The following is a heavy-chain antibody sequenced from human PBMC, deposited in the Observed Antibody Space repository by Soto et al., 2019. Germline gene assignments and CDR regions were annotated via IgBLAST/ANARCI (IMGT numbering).Heavy chain of an antibody. J-gene: IGHJ6*02. Sequence: PGGSLRLSCAASGFTFSSYAMSWVRQAPGKGLEWVSAISGSGGSTYYADSVKGRFTISRDNSKNTLYLQMNSLRAEDTAVYYCAKDQGLGYYYYGMDVWGQGTTVTVSS. V-gene: IGHV3-23*01. CDR3: AKDQGLGYYYYGMDV. CDR1: GFTFSSYA. D-gene: IGHD3-16*01. CDR2: ISGSGGST.